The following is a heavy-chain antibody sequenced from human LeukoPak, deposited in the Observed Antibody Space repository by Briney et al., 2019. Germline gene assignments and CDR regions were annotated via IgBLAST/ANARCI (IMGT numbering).Heavy chain of an antibody. J-gene: IGHJ4*02. V-gene: IGHV1-69*13. CDR2: IIPIFGTA. D-gene: IGHD3-22*01. Sequence: SVKVSCKASGGTFSSYAISWVRQAPGQGLEWMGGIIPIFGTANYAQKFQGRVTITADESTSTDYMELSSLRSEDTAVYYCARDSSGYYYGLDYWGQGTLVTVSS. CDR1: GGTFSSYA. CDR3: ARDSSGYYYGLDY.